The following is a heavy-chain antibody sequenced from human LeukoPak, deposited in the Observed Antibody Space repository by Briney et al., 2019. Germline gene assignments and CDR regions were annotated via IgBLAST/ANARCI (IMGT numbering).Heavy chain of an antibody. J-gene: IGHJ4*02. D-gene: IGHD3-22*01. CDR3: ARSQYITMIVARLYQFDD. CDR2: INPSAGIT. V-gene: IGHV1-46*01. Sequence: ASVKVSCKASGYTFTSYGISWVRQAPGQGLDWMGIINPSAGITTYAQKFQGRVAMTKDTSTSTVYMELSSLRSEDTAVYYCARSQYITMIVARLYQFDDWGQGTLVTVSS. CDR1: GYTFTSYG.